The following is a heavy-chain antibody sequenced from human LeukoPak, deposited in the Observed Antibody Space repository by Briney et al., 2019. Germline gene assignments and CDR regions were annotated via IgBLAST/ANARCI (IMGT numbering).Heavy chain of an antibody. CDR2: INHSGST. D-gene: IGHD3-3*01. CDR1: GGSFSGYY. Sequence: PSETLSLTCAVYGGSFSGYYWSWIRQPPGKGLEWIGEINHSGSTNYNPSLKSRVTISVDTSKNQFSLKLSSVTAADTAVYDCAPRESLFLEWLPPGDWVQGTLVTVSS. V-gene: IGHV4-34*01. J-gene: IGHJ4*02. CDR3: APRESLFLEWLPPGD.